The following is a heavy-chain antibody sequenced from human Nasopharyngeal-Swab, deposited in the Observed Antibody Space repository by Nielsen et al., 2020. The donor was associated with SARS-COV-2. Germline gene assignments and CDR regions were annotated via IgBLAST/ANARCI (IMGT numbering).Heavy chain of an antibody. CDR1: GGSFSGYY. CDR2: INHSGST. D-gene: IGHD3-22*01. Sequence: SETLSLTCAVYGGSFSGYYWSWIRQPPGKGLEWIGEINHSGSTNYNPPLKSRVTISVDTSKNQFSLKLSSVTAADTAVYYCARGSYYYDSSGYLKAWGYFDYWGQGTLVTVSS. CDR3: ARGSYYYDSSGYLKAWGYFDY. V-gene: IGHV4-34*01. J-gene: IGHJ4*02.